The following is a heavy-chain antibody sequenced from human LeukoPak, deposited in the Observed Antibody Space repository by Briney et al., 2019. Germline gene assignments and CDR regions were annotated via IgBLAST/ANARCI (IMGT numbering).Heavy chain of an antibody. CDR1: GGTFSSYA. J-gene: IGHJ5*02. Sequence: GSSVKVSCKASGGTFSSYAISWVRQAPGQGLEWMGRIIPILGIANYAQKFQGRVTITAGKSTSTAYMELSSLRSEDTAVYYCARDLANWFDPWGQGTLVTVSS. V-gene: IGHV1-69*04. CDR3: ARDLANWFDP. D-gene: IGHD5-12*01. CDR2: IIPILGIA.